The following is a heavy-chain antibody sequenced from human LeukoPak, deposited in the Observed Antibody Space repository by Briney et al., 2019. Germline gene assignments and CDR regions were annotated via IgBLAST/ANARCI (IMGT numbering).Heavy chain of an antibody. D-gene: IGHD6-19*01. V-gene: IGHV3-23*01. J-gene: IGHJ4*02. Sequence: GGSLRLSCEAAGFSFRDYPMGWVRRASGKRLEWVSGISAGADVIFYADPVKGRFTISRDNSKNTLYLQMNSLRAEDSAEYYCAKDPTQAGIPVAGTGAFDYWGQGTLVTVSS. CDR3: AKDPTQAGIPVAGTGAFDY. CDR2: ISAGADVI. CDR1: GFSFRDYP.